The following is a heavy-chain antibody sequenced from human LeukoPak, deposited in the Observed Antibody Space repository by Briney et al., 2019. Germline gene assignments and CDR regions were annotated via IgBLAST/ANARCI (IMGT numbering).Heavy chain of an antibody. CDR3: ARAADGSSGRFDY. CDR1: GFTFSSYA. J-gene: IGHJ4*02. Sequence: PGGSLRLSCAASGFTFSSYAMSWVRQAPGKGLEWVSAISGSGGNTYYADSVKGRFTISRHNSQNTLYLQMNSLKSEDTAVYYCARAADGSSGRFDYWGQGTLVTVSS. V-gene: IGHV3-23*01. D-gene: IGHD6-19*01. CDR2: ISGSGGNT.